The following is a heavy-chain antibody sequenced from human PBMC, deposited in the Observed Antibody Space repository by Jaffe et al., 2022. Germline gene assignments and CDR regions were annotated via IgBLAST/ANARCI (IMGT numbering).Heavy chain of an antibody. V-gene: IGHV3-23*01. Sequence: EVQLLESGGGLVQPGGSLRLSCAASGFTFSSYTMAWVRQAPGKGLEWVSGISGSGGTTSYADSVKGRFTISRDNSKNTLYLQMNSLRAEDTAVYYCAGRRDAFDIWGQGTKVTVSS. D-gene: IGHD1-26*01. CDR1: GFTFSSYT. CDR2: ISGSGGTT. J-gene: IGHJ3*02. CDR3: AGRRDAFDI.